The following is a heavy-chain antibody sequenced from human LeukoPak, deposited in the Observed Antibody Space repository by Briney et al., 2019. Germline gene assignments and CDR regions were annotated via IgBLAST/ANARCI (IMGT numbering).Heavy chain of an antibody. J-gene: IGHJ5*02. D-gene: IGHD2-8*01. CDR2: TFYRSKLYN. Sequence: KPSQTLSLTCAISGDTVSSDSAAWNWLRQSPSRGLEWLGRTFYRSKLYNDYAVSVKSRITINPDTSKNQFSLQLNSVTPEDTAVYYCARSVNNWFDPWGQGTLVTVSS. V-gene: IGHV6-1*01. CDR3: ARSVNNWFDP. CDR1: GDTVSSDSAA.